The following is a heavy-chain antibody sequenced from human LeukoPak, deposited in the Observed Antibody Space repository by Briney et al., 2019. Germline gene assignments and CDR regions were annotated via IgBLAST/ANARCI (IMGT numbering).Heavy chain of an antibody. D-gene: IGHD3-10*01. J-gene: IGHJ4*02. CDR3: AREGGSGSIDY. V-gene: IGHV4-30-2*01. Sequence: SRTLSLTCAVSGGSISSGGYSWSWIRQPPGKGLEWIGYIYHTGSTYYNPSLKSRLTISVDRSMNQFSLRLSSVTAADTAVYYCAREGGSGSIDYWGQGTLVTVSS. CDR2: IYHTGST. CDR1: GGSISSGGYS.